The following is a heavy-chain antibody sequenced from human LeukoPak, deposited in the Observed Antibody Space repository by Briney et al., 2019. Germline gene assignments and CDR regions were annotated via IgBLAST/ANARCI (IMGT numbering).Heavy chain of an antibody. Sequence: PGGSLRLSCAASGFTVSSNYMSWVRQAPGKGLEWVSVIYSGGSTYYADSVKGRFTISRDNSKNTLYLQMNSLGAEDTAVYYCARGADSYCGGDCYIDAFDIWGQGTMVTVSS. CDR1: GFTVSSNY. D-gene: IGHD2-21*02. V-gene: IGHV3-66*02. CDR2: IYSGGST. CDR3: ARGADSYCGGDCYIDAFDI. J-gene: IGHJ3*02.